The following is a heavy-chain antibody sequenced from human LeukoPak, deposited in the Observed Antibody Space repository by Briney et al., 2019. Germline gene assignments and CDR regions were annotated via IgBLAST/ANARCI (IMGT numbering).Heavy chain of an antibody. D-gene: IGHD3-10*01. CDR3: ARNRRSLTYYYGSGCYFH. Sequence: SETLSLTRAVYGGSFSGYYWSWIPHPPGKGREGSGELHLRGSTNYNPPLKGRVTISVDTSKNQFSLKLSSVTAADTAVYYCARNRRSLTYYYGSGCYFHWGQGTLVTVSA. J-gene: IGHJ4*02. CDR2: LHLRGST. CDR1: GGSFSGYY. V-gene: IGHV4-34*01.